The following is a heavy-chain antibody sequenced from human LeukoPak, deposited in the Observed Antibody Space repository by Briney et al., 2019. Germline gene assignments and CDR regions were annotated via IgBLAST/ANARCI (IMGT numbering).Heavy chain of an antibody. CDR1: GFTFSSHW. Sequence: PGGSLRLSCAASGFTFSSHWMSWVRQAPGKGLEWVSAISGSGGSTYYADSVKGRFTISRDNSKNTLYLQMNSLRAEDTAVYYCAKAYKRFLEWLLPFHAEYFQHWGQGTLVTVSS. V-gene: IGHV3-23*01. D-gene: IGHD3-3*01. CDR3: AKAYKRFLEWLLPFHAEYFQH. J-gene: IGHJ1*01. CDR2: ISGSGGST.